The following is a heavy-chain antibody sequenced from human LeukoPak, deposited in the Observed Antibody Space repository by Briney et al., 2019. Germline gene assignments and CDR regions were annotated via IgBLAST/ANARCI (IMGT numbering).Heavy chain of an antibody. J-gene: IGHJ5*02. D-gene: IGHD3-10*01. CDR3: ARQYGSGSYYGT. CDR1: GFTFSSYG. Sequence: GGSLRLSCAASGFTFSSYGMSWVRQAPGKGLEWVSAISGSGGSTYYADSVKGRFTISRDNAKNSLYLQMNSVRAEDTAVYYCARQYGSGSYYGTWGQGTLVTVSS. CDR2: ISGSGGST. V-gene: IGHV3-23*01.